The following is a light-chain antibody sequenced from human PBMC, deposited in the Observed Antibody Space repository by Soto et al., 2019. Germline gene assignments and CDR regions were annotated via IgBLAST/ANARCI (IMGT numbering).Light chain of an antibody. J-gene: IGKJ4*01. CDR3: QQHYNTPLA. CDR2: WAS. Sequence: DFVMTQSPDSLAVSLGERATINCKSSQNLLYSPNNKNYLSWFQQKPGQPPKLLIYWASTRESGVPDRFSGSGSGTDFTLTISSLQAEDVAVYYCQQHYNTPLAFGGGPRWRSN. V-gene: IGKV4-1*01. CDR1: QNLLYSPNNKNY.